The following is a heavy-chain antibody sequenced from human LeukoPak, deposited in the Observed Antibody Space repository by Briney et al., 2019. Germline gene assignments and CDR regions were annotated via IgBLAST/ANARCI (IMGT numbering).Heavy chain of an antibody. Sequence: GGSLRLSCAASGFTFSNAWMSWVRQAPGKGLEWVGRIKSKTDGGTTDYAAPVKGRFTISRDDSKNTLYLQMNSLKTEDTAVYYCTTDLEWTIVVPAAIRESYFDYWGQGTLVTVSS. CDR3: TTDLEWTIVVPAAIRESYFDY. CDR1: GFTFSNAW. CDR2: IKSKTDGGTT. V-gene: IGHV3-15*01. J-gene: IGHJ4*02. D-gene: IGHD2-2*02.